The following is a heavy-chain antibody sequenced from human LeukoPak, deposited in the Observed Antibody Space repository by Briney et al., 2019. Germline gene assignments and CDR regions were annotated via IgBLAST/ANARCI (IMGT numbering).Heavy chain of an antibody. V-gene: IGHV4-59*12. CDR1: GGSISSYY. J-gene: IGHJ6*02. CDR2: IYDSGST. D-gene: IGHD6-13*01. CDR3: ARERIAAAVYYYYYGMDV. Sequence: SETLSLTCTVSGGSISSYYWSWIRQPPGKGLEWIGYIYDSGSTNYNPSLKSRVTISVDTSKNQFSLKLSSVTAADTAAYYCARERIAAAVYYYYYGMDVWGQGTTVTVSS.